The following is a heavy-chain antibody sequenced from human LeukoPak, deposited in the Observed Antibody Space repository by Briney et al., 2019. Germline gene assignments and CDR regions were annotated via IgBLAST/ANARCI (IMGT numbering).Heavy chain of an antibody. Sequence: SQTLSLTCTVSGGSISSGDYYWIWIRQPPGKGLEWIGYIYYSGSTYYNPSLKSRVTISVDTSKNQFSLKPSSVTAADTAVYYCARGSVVPAALYYYYGMDVWGQGTTVTVSS. V-gene: IGHV4-30-4*01. J-gene: IGHJ6*02. CDR2: IYYSGST. CDR1: GGSISSGDYY. D-gene: IGHD2-2*01. CDR3: ARGSVVPAALYYYYGMDV.